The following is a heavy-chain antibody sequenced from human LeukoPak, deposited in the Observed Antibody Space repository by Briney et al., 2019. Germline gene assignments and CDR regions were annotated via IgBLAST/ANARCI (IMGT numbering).Heavy chain of an antibody. V-gene: IGHV3-7*01. Sequence: GGSQRLSCAASGFTLSSYWMSWVRQAPGKGLEWVANINRDGSEKYYVDSVKGRFTISRDNAKNSLYLQINNLRAEDTAVYYCARDTSGWYMDYWGQGTLVTVSS. J-gene: IGHJ4*02. CDR1: GFTLSSYW. CDR2: INRDGSEK. D-gene: IGHD6-19*01. CDR3: ARDTSGWYMDY.